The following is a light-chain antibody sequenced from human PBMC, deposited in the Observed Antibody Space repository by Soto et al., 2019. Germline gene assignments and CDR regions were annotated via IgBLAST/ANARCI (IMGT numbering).Light chain of an antibody. CDR3: QQYNNWPPEYT. J-gene: IGKJ2*01. CDR1: QSVSSN. Sequence: EIVMTQSPATLSVSPGERATLSCRASQSVSSNLAWYQQKPGQAPRLLIYGASTRATGIPARFSGSGSGTEFTLTISSMQSEYFEVYYCQQYNNWPPEYTFGQGTKLEIK. V-gene: IGKV3-15*01. CDR2: GAS.